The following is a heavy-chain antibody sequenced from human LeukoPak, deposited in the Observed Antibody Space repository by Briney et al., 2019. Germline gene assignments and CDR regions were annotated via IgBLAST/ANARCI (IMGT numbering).Heavy chain of an antibody. V-gene: IGHV4-39*07. CDR3: ASCDYQNLLLDY. Sequence: PSETLSLTCTVSGGSISSSSYYWGWIRQPPGKGLEWIGSIYYSGSTYYNPSLKSRVTISVDTSKNQFSLKLSSVTAADTAVYYCASCDYQNLLLDYWGQGTLVTVSP. CDR2: IYYSGST. J-gene: IGHJ4*02. D-gene: IGHD4-17*01. CDR1: GGSISSSSYY.